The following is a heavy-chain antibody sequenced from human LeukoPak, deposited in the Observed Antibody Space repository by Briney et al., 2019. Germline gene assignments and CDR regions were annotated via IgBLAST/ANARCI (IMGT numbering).Heavy chain of an antibody. V-gene: IGHV4-39*07. CDR3: ARGMSRVVRKYAPQRTYAFDI. CDR2: INHSGST. J-gene: IGHJ3*02. D-gene: IGHD6-25*01. CDR1: GGSISSGDYY. Sequence: PSETLSLTCTVSGGSISSGDYYWSWIRQPPGKGLEWIGEINHSGSTNYNPSLKSRVTVSVDTSKNQFSLKLSSVTAADTAVYYCARGMSRVVRKYAPQRTYAFDIWGQGTMVTVSS.